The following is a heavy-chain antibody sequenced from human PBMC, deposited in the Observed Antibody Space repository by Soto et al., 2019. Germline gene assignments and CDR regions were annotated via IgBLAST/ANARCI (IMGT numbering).Heavy chain of an antibody. CDR3: ARVTMVIRDSNHFGVDV. Sequence: SETLSLTCLVSGFPISSPYSWGWIRQPPGKGLEWIGSISHTGTTSYSPSLTSRVSISVDTSKNQVSLKLTSVTAADTAVYFCARVTMVIRDSNHFGVDVWGHGTTVTVSS. J-gene: IGHJ6*02. CDR1: GFPISSPYS. CDR2: ISHTGTT. D-gene: IGHD4-17*01. V-gene: IGHV4-38-2*02.